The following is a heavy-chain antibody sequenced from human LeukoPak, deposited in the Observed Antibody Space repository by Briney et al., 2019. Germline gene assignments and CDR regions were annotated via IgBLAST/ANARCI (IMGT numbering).Heavy chain of an antibody. CDR1: GYTFTSYD. V-gene: IGHV1-8*01. J-gene: IGHJ4*02. CDR3: ARRRGRYYFDY. CDR2: MNPNSGNT. D-gene: IGHD3-10*01. Sequence: GASVKVSCKASGYTFTSYDINWVRQATGQGLEWMEWMNPNSGNTGYAQKFQGRVTMTRNTSISTAYMGLSSLRSEDTAVYYCARRRGRYYFDYWGQGTLVTVSS.